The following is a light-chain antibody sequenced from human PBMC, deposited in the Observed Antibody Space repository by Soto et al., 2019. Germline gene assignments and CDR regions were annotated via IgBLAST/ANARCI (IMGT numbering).Light chain of an antibody. Sequence: IVMTQSPVTLSVSPGERATLSCRASESVLSNLAWYQWRPGQAPRLLIYGAFTRATGIPARFSGSGSGTEFTLTISRLQSEDVAVYYCQQYHNWPPWTFGQGTKLEIK. V-gene: IGKV3-15*01. J-gene: IGKJ1*01. CDR2: GAF. CDR3: QQYHNWPPWT. CDR1: ESVLSN.